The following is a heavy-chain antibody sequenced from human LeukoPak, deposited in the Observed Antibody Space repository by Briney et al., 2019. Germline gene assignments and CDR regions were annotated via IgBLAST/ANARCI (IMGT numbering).Heavy chain of an antibody. V-gene: IGHV1-2*06. CDR2: INPNSGGT. D-gene: IGHD1-26*01. CDR3: PTGPSGSYDPDAFDI. J-gene: IGHJ3*02. CDR1: GYTFTGYY. Sequence: ASVKVSCKASGYTFTGYYMHWVRQAPGQGLEWMGRINPNSGGTNYAQKFQGRVTMTRDTSISTAYMELSRLRSDDTAVYYCPTGPSGSYDPDAFDIWGQGTMVTVSS.